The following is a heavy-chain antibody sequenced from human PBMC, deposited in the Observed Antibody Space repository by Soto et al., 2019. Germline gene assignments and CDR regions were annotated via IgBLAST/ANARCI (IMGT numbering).Heavy chain of an antibody. D-gene: IGHD6-19*01. CDR3: AKVREGSGWPHYFDF. V-gene: IGHV3-23*01. CDR2: ISGSGGTT. CDR1: GFTFSSYA. Sequence: PGGSLRLSCAASGFTFSSYAMSWVRQAPGKGLEWVSAISGSGGTTYYADSVKGRFTISRDYSKNTLYLQMNSLRAEDTAVYYCAKVREGSGWPHYFDFWGLGTLVTVSS. J-gene: IGHJ4*02.